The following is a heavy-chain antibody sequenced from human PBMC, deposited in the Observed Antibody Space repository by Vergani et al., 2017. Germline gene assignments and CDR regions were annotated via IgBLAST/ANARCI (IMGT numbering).Heavy chain of an antibody. CDR3: ARGKAKYYYDSSGYYGFDY. J-gene: IGHJ4*02. Sequence: EVQLVPSGAEVKKPGESLTISCKGSGYSFTSYWISWVRQMPGKGLEWMGIIYPGDSDTRYSPSFQGQVTISADKSISTAYLQWSSLKASDTAMYYCARGKAKYYYDSSGYYGFDYWGQGTLVTVSS. CDR2: IYPGDSDT. D-gene: IGHD3-22*01. V-gene: IGHV5-51*01. CDR1: GYSFTSYW.